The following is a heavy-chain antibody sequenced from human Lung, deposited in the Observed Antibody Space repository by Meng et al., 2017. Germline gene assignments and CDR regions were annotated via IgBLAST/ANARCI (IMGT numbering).Heavy chain of an antibody. CDR1: GGSFSHYS. Sequence: VQLQQWGGGVLNPSATLLPTGVVSGGSFSHYSGSWFRQPPGKGLEWIGEINHSGSTNYNPSLESRATISVDTSQNNLSLKLSSVTAADSAVYYCARGPTTMAHDFDYWGQGTLVTVSS. CDR3: ARGPTTMAHDFDY. J-gene: IGHJ4*02. V-gene: IGHV4-34*01. CDR2: INHSGST. D-gene: IGHD4-11*01.